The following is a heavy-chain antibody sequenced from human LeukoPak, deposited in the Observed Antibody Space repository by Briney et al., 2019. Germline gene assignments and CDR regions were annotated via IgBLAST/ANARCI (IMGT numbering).Heavy chain of an antibody. CDR2: FDPEDGET. V-gene: IGHV1-24*01. CDR3: ATGRPTIFGVFGYMDV. CDR1: GYTLTELS. D-gene: IGHD3-3*01. J-gene: IGHJ6*03. Sequence: ASVKVSCKVSGYTLTELSMHWVRQAPGKGLEWMGGFDPEDGETIYAQKFQGRVTMTEDTSTDTAYMEPSSLRSEDTAVYYCATGRPTIFGVFGYMDVWGKGTTVTVSS.